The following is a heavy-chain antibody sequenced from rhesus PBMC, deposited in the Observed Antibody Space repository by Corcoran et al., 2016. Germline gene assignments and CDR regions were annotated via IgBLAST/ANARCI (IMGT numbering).Heavy chain of an antibody. D-gene: IGHD2-15*01. V-gene: IGHV4-76*01. CDR1: GGSISGGYG. Sequence: QVQLQESGPGLVQPSENLSLTCAVSGGSISGGYGWSGNRQPPGKGLGWLGHIFGGFWSTYTPPPLKVLVAMSGDPSTNQFSLMLRSVTASATAVYYCARQRIGYFEFWGQGALGTVSA. CDR2: IFGGFWST. CDR3: ARQRIGYFEF. J-gene: IGHJ1*01.